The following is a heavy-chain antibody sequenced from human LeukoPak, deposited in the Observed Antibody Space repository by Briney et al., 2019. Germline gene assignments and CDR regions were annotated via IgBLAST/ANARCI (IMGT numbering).Heavy chain of an antibody. CDR1: GGSISSYY. CDR2: IYYSGST. J-gene: IGHJ6*02. D-gene: IGHD1-26*01. CDR3: GRDIDYYYGMDV. V-gene: IGHV4-59*01. Sequence: SETLSLTCTVSGGSISSYYWSWIRQPPGKGLEWIGYIYYSGSTNYNPSLKSRVTISVDTSKNQFSLKLSSVTAADTAVYYCGRDIDYYYGMDVWGQGTTVTVSS.